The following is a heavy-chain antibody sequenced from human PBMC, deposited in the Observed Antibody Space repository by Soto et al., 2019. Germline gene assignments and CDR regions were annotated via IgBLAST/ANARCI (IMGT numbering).Heavy chain of an antibody. J-gene: IGHJ4*02. CDR3: SRGTYYPQSSGLHADY. Sequence: RRLSGATSGXSFNDYAMYWVRQAPGQGLEWVAIISSDGHHQFYLDNLRGRFTVSRDNSKNTLYLQMNSLRPEDTAVYYCSRGTYYPQSSGLHADYWGPGTVVTVSS. CDR2: ISSDGHHQ. CDR1: GXSFNDYA. D-gene: IGHD3-22*01. V-gene: IGHV3-30*03.